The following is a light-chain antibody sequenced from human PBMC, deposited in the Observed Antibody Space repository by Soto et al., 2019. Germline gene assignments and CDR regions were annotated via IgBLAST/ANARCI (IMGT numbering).Light chain of an antibody. Sequence: QAVVTQEPSLTVSPGGTVTLTWGSSTGAVTSNHHPYWFQQKAGQAPRTLIYDTSNKHSWTPARFSGSLLGDKAALTLSGAQPEYEAQYYCLLSYNAARVFGGGTKLTVL. J-gene: IGLJ2*01. CDR3: LLSYNAARV. CDR1: TGAVTSNHH. CDR2: DTS. V-gene: IGLV7-46*01.